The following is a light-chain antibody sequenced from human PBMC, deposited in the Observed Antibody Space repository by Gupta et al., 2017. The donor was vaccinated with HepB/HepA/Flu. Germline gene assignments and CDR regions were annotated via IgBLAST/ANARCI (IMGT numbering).Light chain of an antibody. CDR3: GSYTRSSTWL. CDR2: DVN. CDR1: SSDIGAYNS. J-gene: IGLJ2*01. V-gene: IGLV2-14*03. Sequence: QSALTQPASVSGSPGQSTAISCTGTSSDIGAYNSVYWYQPHPGKAPQLIIYDVNNRPAGVSTRFSGSKSGNTAFLIISGLQAEDDADYFCGSYTRSSTWLFGGGTKVTVL.